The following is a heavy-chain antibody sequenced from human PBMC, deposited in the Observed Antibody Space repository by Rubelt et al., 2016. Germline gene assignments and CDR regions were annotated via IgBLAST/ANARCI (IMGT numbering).Heavy chain of an antibody. CDR1: GYSISSGYY. V-gene: IGHV4-38-2*02. Sequence: QVQLQESGPGLVKPSETLSLTCTVSGYSISSGYYWGWIRQPPGKGLEWIGSIYHSGSTTYNPSRKVRVTISVAPSKNRLSLKVSSVTAADTAVYYCARSGYDLTGYFDYWGQGTLVTVSS. J-gene: IGHJ4*02. CDR2: IYHSGST. CDR3: ARSGYDLTGYFDY. D-gene: IGHD5-12*01.